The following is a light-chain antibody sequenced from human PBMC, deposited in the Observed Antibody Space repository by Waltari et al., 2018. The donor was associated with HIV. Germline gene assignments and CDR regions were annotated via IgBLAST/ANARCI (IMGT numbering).Light chain of an antibody. V-gene: IGLV2-14*03. CDR3: SSYTTSNTVV. CDR2: DVT. J-gene: IGLJ2*01. Sequence: QSALTQPASVSGSPGQSITISCSGTSTDISTYDFFPWYQKHPAKAPKLLIYDVTARPSGVSRRFSGSKSGSTASLTISSIQADDEADYYCSSYTTSNTVVFGPGTKLSVL. CDR1: STDISTYDF.